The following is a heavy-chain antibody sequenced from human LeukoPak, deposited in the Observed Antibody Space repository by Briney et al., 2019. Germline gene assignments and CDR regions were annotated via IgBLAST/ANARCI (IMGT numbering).Heavy chain of an antibody. J-gene: IGHJ4*02. CDR3: ARLTPPRSIVVVRSYFDY. CDR1: GGSISSYY. CDR2: IYYSGST. D-gene: IGHD3-22*01. Sequence: SETLSLTCTVSGGSISSYYWSWIRQPPGKGLEWIGYIYYSGSTNYNPSLKSRVTISVDTSKNRFSLKLSSVTAADTAVYYCARLTPPRSIVVVRSYFDYWGQGTLVTVSS. V-gene: IGHV4-59*08.